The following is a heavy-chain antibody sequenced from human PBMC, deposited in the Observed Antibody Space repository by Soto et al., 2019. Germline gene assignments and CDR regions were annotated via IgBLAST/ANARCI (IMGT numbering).Heavy chain of an antibody. CDR3: AKDIIDAMHDFWSGYYSRLNYYYYMDV. CDR2: ISGSGGST. V-gene: IGHV3-23*01. Sequence: GGSLRLSCAASGFTFSSYAMSWVRQAPGKGLEWVSAISGSGGSTYYADSVKGRFTISRDNSKNTLYLQMNSLRAEDTAVYYCAKDIIDAMHDFWSGYYSRLNYYYYMDVWGKGTTVTVSS. J-gene: IGHJ6*03. D-gene: IGHD3-3*01. CDR1: GFTFSSYA.